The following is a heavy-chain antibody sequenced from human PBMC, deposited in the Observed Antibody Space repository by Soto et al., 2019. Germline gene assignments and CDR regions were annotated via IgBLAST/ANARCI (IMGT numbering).Heavy chain of an antibody. D-gene: IGHD3-22*01. CDR2: IYHSASM. J-gene: IGHJ4*02. CDR1: GGSISSGGYS. CDR3: ARGSYLGPSGYYLDF. Sequence: LSLTCAVSGGSISSGGYSWSWIRQPPGKGLEWIGYIYHSASMYYNPSLKRRVTISIDTSKKQLSLKVTSVTAADTAVYYCARGSYLGPSGYYLDFWGQG. V-gene: IGHV4-30-2*01.